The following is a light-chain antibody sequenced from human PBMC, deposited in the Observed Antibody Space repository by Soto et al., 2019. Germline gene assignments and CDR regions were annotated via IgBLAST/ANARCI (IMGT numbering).Light chain of an antibody. CDR2: GAS. CDR3: QQYNKWRT. V-gene: IGKV3-15*01. CDR1: QSVSSN. J-gene: IGKJ1*01. Sequence: TELTLYPSTLCGPGGECRSRSCRASQSVSSNLVWYQQKPSQAPRLPIYGASTRVTGIPPIFSGGGSGTECTVTSSSLHPEDFAVYYCQQYNKWRTFGQGTQVDI.